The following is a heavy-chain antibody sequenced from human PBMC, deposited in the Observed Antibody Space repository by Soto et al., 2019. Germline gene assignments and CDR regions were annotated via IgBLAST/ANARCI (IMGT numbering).Heavy chain of an antibody. Sequence: ASVKVSCKASGYSFTSYGISWVRQAPGQGLEWMGWISAYNGNTNYAQKLQGRVTMTTDTSTSTAYMELRSLRSDDTAVYYCARDIDLYDSSGYSDYWGQGTLVTVSS. CDR2: ISAYNGNT. CDR3: ARDIDLYDSSGYSDY. J-gene: IGHJ4*02. V-gene: IGHV1-18*01. D-gene: IGHD3-22*01. CDR1: GYSFTSYG.